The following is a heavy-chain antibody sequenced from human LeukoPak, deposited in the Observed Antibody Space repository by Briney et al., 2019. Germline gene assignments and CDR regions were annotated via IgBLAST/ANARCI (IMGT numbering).Heavy chain of an antibody. CDR3: ARDFLIKDFWSGYYKGWYYGMDV. J-gene: IGHJ6*02. V-gene: IGHV3-53*04. CDR1: GFTVSSNY. D-gene: IGHD3-3*01. CDR2: IYSGGST. Sequence: GGSLRLSCAASGFTVSSNYMSWVRQAPGRGLEWVSVIYSGGSTYYADSVKGRFTISRHNSKSTLYLQMNSLRAEDTAVYYCARDFLIKDFWSGYYKGWYYGMDVWGQGTTVTVSS.